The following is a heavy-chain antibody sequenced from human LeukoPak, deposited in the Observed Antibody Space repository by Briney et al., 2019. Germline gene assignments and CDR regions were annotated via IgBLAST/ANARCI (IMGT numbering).Heavy chain of an antibody. CDR1: GFTFSSHW. D-gene: IGHD2-15*01. CDR2: INSDGSST. CDR3: TRGSVVAPTSASDI. Sequence: PGGSLRLSCAASGFTFSSHWMHWVRQAPGKGLLWISLINSDGSSTTYADSVKGRFTISRDKAKNTLYLQMDSLGDEDTAVYYCTRGSVVAPTSASDIWGPGTMVTVSS. V-gene: IGHV3-74*01. J-gene: IGHJ3*02.